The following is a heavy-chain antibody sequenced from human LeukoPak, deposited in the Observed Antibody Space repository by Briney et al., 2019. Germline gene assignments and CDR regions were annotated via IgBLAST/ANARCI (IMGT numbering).Heavy chain of an antibody. J-gene: IGHJ4*02. D-gene: IGHD6-6*01. V-gene: IGHV3-66*01. CDR3: ARDRVSTVHPIDY. Sequence: GGSLRLSCAVSVFSVSTKYMSWVRQALGEGRGWGSVIYSGGTTYYADSVKGRFTISRDNSKNTLYLQMNSLRAEDTAVYYCARDRVSTVHPIDYWGQGTLVTVSS. CDR2: IYSGGTT. CDR1: VFSVSTKY.